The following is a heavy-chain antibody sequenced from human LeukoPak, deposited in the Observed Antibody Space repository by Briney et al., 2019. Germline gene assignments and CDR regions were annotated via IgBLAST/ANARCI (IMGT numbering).Heavy chain of an antibody. V-gene: IGHV3-48*01. CDR3: ARDLGGEQWLEVLVG. CDR1: GFTFSSYS. Sequence: PGGSLRLSCAGSGFTFSSYSMNWVRQAPGKGVEWVSYSSYSSVTIYYADSVKGRFTISRDNAKNSLYLQMNSLRGEDTAVYYCARDLGGEQWLEVLVGWGQGTLVTVSS. CDR2: SSYSSVTI. J-gene: IGHJ4*02. D-gene: IGHD6-19*01.